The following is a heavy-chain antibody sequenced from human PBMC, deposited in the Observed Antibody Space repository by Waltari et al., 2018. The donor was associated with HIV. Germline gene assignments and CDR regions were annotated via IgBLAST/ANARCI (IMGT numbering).Heavy chain of an antibody. V-gene: IGHV5-51*01. CDR1: GNDFAGYW. D-gene: IGHD4-17*01. J-gene: IGHJ3*02. Sequence: EEKLVQSGAEVKEPGESLKISCKSLGNDFAGYWVGWVRQMPGNGLEWMCVIYPGYSDAVYSPSFQGRVIMSTDSSISTVYLQWSSLRASDTAMYYCARRKGDYRTAFDIWGQGTMVTASS. CDR3: ARRKGDYRTAFDI. CDR2: IYPGYSDA.